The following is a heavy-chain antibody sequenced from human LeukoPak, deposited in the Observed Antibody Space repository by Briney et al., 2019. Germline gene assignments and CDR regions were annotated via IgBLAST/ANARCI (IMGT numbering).Heavy chain of an antibody. V-gene: IGHV3-7*01. Sequence: GGSLRLSCAASGFTFSSYAMSWVRQAPGKGLEWVANIKQDGSEKYYVDSVKGRFTISRDNAKNSLYLQMNSLRAEDTAVYYCARDLTVTLYWGQGTLVTVSS. CDR1: GFTFSSYA. J-gene: IGHJ4*02. D-gene: IGHD4-17*01. CDR2: IKQDGSEK. CDR3: ARDLTVTLY.